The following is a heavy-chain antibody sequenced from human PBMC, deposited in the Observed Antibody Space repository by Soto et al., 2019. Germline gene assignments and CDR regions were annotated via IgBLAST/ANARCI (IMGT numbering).Heavy chain of an antibody. CDR1: GFTVSSNY. CDR3: ARAGSSSGWSDYYYYGMDV. CDR2: IYSGGST. J-gene: IGHJ6*02. V-gene: IGHV3-53*01. Sequence: EVQLVESGGGLIQPGGSLRLSCAASGFTVSSNYMSWVRQAPGKGLEWVSVIYSGGSTYYADSVKGRFTISRDNSKNRLXXQMNSLSAEDTAVYDCARAGSSSGWSDYYYYGMDVWGQGTTVTVSS. D-gene: IGHD6-19*01.